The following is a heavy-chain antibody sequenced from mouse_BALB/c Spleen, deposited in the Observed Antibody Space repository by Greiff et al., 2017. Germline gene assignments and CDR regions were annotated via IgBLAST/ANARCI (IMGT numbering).Heavy chain of an antibody. CDR2: IRNKANGYTT. J-gene: IGHJ1*01. CDR1: GFTFTDYY. D-gene: IGHD2-10*01. Sequence: DVKLVESGGGLVQPGGSLRLSCATSGFTFTDYYMSWVRQPPGKALEWLGFIRNKANGYTTEYSASVKGRFTISRDNSQSILYLQMNTLRAEDSATYYCARDGLRWSTTGYVDVWGAGTTVTVSS. V-gene: IGHV7-3*02. CDR3: ARDGLRWSTTGYVDV.